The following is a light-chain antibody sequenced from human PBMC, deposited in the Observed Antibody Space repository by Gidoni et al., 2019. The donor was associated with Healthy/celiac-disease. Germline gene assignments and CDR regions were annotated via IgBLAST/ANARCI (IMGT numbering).Light chain of an antibody. CDR2: DVS. V-gene: IGLV2-14*03. J-gene: IGLJ3*02. CDR3: SSYTSSSTLV. CDR1: SSDVGGYNY. Sequence: QSALTQPASVSGSPGQSITISCTGTSSDVGGYNYVSWYQQPPGKAPKLIIYDVSNRPSGVSNRFSGSKSGNTASLTISGLQDEDESDYYCSSYTSSSTLVFGGGTKLTVL.